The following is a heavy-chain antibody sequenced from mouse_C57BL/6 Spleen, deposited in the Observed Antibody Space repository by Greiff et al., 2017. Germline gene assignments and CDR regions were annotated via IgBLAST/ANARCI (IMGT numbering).Heavy chain of an antibody. V-gene: IGHV5-4*01. Sequence: EVKLEESGGGLVKPGGSLKLSCAASGFTFSSYAMSWVRQTPEKRLEWVATISDGGSYTYYPDNVKGRFTISRDNAKNNLYLQMSHLKSEDTAMYYCARDLITTVGGFDYWGQGTTLTVSS. CDR1: GFTFSSYA. CDR2: ISDGGSYT. CDR3: ARDLITTVGGFDY. J-gene: IGHJ2*01. D-gene: IGHD1-1*01.